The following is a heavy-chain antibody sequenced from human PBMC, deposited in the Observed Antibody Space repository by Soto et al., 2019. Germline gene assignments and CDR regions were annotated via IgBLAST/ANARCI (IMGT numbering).Heavy chain of an antibody. V-gene: IGHV5-51*01. CDR2: IYPGDSDT. Sequence: GESLKISCKGSGYSFTSYWICWVRQLPGKGLEWVGIIYPGDSDTRYSPSFQGQVTIAADRSISTAYLQWSRLGASDTAMYYCSRVRGVISPVDAFDIWGQGTKVAVSS. CDR3: SRVRGVISPVDAFDI. D-gene: IGHD3-10*01. J-gene: IGHJ3*02. CDR1: GYSFTSYW.